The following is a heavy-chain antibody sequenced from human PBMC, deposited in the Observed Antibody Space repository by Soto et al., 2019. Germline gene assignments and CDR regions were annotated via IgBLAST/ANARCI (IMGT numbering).Heavy chain of an antibody. CDR3: DRQSRNYSVMAV. V-gene: IGHV5-10-1*01. Sequence: RRGWRYSRSWSRPERQMPGKGLEWMGRIDPSDSYTNYSPSFQGHVTISADKSISTAYLQWSSLKASDTAMYYYDRQSRNYSVMAVWGQGTTVPVTS. J-gene: IGHJ6*01. CDR2: IDPSDSYT. CDR1: GWRYSRSW.